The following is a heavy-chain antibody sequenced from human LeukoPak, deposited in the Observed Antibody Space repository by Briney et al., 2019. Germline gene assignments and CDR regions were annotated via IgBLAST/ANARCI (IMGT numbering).Heavy chain of an antibody. Sequence: GGSLRLSCAASGFTFSSYGMHWVRQAPGKGLEWVAVISYDGSNKYHADSVKGRFTISRDNSKNTLYLQMNGLRAEDTAMYYCARDEGSSAWDTNWFDPWGQGILVTVSS. CDR3: ARDEGSSAWDTNWFDP. CDR1: GFTFSSYG. D-gene: IGHD6-19*01. CDR2: ISYDGSNK. V-gene: IGHV3-30*03. J-gene: IGHJ5*02.